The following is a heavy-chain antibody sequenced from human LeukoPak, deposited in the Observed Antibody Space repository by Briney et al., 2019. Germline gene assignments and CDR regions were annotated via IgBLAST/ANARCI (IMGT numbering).Heavy chain of an antibody. CDR3: ARDPGYGHSPGSY. CDR1: GYTFTSYA. V-gene: IGHV1-3*01. Sequence: GASVKVSCKASGYTFTSYAMHWVRQAPGQRLEWMGWINAGNGNTKYSQKFQGRVTITRDTSASTAYMELSSLRSEDTAVYYCARDPGYGHSPGSYWGQGTLVTVSS. D-gene: IGHD4-17*01. CDR2: INAGNGNT. J-gene: IGHJ4*02.